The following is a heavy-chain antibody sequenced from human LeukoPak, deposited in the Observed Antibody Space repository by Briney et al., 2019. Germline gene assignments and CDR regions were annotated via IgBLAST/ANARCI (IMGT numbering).Heavy chain of an antibody. V-gene: IGHV3-33*01. Sequence: GRSLRLSCAASGFIFSSYDMHWVRQAPGKGLEWVALIWFDGRNKYYADSVKGRFTISRDNSKNTLYLQMNSLRAEDTAVYYCARDRGGKVTRALDYWGQGTLVTVSS. CDR2: IWFDGRNK. J-gene: IGHJ4*02. CDR3: ARDRGGKVTRALDY. D-gene: IGHD4-17*01. CDR1: GFIFSSYD.